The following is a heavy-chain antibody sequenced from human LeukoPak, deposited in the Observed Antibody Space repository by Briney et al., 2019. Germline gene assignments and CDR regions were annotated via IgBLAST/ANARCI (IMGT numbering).Heavy chain of an antibody. Sequence: SETLSLTCSISGGSISSGGYYWSWIRQHPGKGLEWIGYIYYSGSTYYNPSLKSRVTISVDTSKNQFSLKLSSVTAADTAVYYCARENTYYYDSSGLYYFDYWGQGTLVTVSS. CDR3: ARENTYYYDSSGLYYFDY. D-gene: IGHD3-22*01. CDR1: GGSISSGGYY. J-gene: IGHJ4*02. V-gene: IGHV4-31*03. CDR2: IYYSGST.